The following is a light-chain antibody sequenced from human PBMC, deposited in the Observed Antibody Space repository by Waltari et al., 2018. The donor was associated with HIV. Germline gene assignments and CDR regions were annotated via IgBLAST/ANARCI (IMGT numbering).Light chain of an antibody. CDR3: QQYLDNWT. CDR1: QNIGYS. V-gene: IGKV1-5*03. CDR2: KAS. Sequence: DIQVTQSPSTLSASTGDSVAITCRASQNIGYSLAWYQQKPGKAPKLLIHKASTLKIWVSSRFSGSGFGTEFILTIRNLQPDDVAIYYCQQYLDNWTFGQGTKV. J-gene: IGKJ1*01.